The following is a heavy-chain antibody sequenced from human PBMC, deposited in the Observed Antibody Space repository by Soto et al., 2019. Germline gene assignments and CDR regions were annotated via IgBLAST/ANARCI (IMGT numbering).Heavy chain of an antibody. CDR3: ALAAAGTGLVDY. J-gene: IGHJ4*02. D-gene: IGHD6-13*01. V-gene: IGHV4-59*01. CDR2: IYYSGST. Sequence: QVQLQESGPGLVKPSETLSLTCTVSGGSISSYYWSWIRQPPGKGLEWIGYIYYSGSTNYNPSLKSRVTISVDTSKNQFSLKLSSVTAADTAVYYCALAAAGTGLVDYWGQGTLVTVSS. CDR1: GGSISSYY.